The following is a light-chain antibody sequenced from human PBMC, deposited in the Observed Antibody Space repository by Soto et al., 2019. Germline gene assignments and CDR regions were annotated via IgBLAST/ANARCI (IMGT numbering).Light chain of an antibody. J-gene: IGKJ1*01. CDR1: QSVSSSY. Sequence: EIVLTQSPGTLSLSPGERATLSCRASQSVSSSYLAWYQQKPGQAPRLLIYGASSRATGIPDRFSGSGSGTDITLTISRLEPEDFAAYYCQQYGSSPRTFGQGTKV. CDR3: QQYGSSPRT. V-gene: IGKV3-20*01. CDR2: GAS.